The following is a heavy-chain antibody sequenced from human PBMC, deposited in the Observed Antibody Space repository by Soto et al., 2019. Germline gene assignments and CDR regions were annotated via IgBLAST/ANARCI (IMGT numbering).Heavy chain of an antibody. Sequence: GGSLRLSCAASGFTFSNAWMSWFRQAPGKGLEWVGRIKSKTDGGTTDYAAPVKGRFTISRDDSKNTLYLQMNSLKTEDTAVYYCTTDHVTIFGVVFYYMDVWGKGTTVTVSS. D-gene: IGHD3-3*01. CDR3: TTDHVTIFGVVFYYMDV. J-gene: IGHJ6*03. V-gene: IGHV3-15*01. CDR1: GFTFSNAW. CDR2: IKSKTDGGTT.